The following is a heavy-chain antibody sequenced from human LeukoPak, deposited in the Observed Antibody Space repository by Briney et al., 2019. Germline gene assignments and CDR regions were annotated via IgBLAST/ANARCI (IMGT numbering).Heavy chain of an antibody. V-gene: IGHV4-34*01. CDR2: INHSGST. J-gene: IGHJ4*02. CDR3: ARRITVVYYFDY. CDR1: GGSFSDYY. D-gene: IGHD2-8*02. Sequence: SETLSVTCALYGGSFSDYYWSCIRQPPGKGLEWIGEINHSGSTNYNPSLKSRVTISVDTSKNQFSLKLSSVTAADTAVYYCARRITVVYYFDYWGQGTPVTVSS.